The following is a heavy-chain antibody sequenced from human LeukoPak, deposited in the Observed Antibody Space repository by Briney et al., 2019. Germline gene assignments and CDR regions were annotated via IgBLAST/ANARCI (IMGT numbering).Heavy chain of an antibody. CDR2: INHSGST. D-gene: IGHD6-13*01. CDR1: GGSFSGYY. Sequence: SETLSLTCAVYGGSFSGYYWSWIRQPPGKGLEWIGEINHSGSTNYNPSLKSRVTISVDTSKNQFSLKLSSATAADTAVYYCARPGSSSWYPEGSAWFDPWGQGTLVTVSS. J-gene: IGHJ5*02. V-gene: IGHV4-34*01. CDR3: ARPGSSSWYPEGSAWFDP.